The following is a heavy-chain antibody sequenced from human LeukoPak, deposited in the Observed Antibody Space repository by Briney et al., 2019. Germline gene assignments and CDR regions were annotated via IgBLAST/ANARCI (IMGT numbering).Heavy chain of an antibody. V-gene: IGHV1-2*02. CDR1: GYTFTGCY. Sequence: ASVKVSCKASGYTFTGCYMHWVRQGPGQGLKWMGWINPNSGGTNYAQKFQGRVTMPRDTSISTAYMELSRLRSDDTAVYYCARDLRGTVGATKRDYWGQGTLVTVSS. CDR2: INPNSGGT. CDR3: ARDLRGTVGATKRDY. J-gene: IGHJ4*02. D-gene: IGHD1-26*01.